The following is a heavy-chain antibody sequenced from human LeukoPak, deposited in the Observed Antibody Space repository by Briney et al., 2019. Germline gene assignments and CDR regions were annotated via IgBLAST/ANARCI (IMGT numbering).Heavy chain of an antibody. D-gene: IGHD6-19*01. Sequence: PGGSLRLSCAASGFTFDDYAMHWVRQAPGEGLEWVANIKQDGSEKYYVDSLKGRFTISRDNAKNLLYLQMNSLTAEDTAIYYCARSLRVAVAASYWGQGTLVTVSS. CDR2: IKQDGSEK. V-gene: IGHV3-7*01. J-gene: IGHJ4*02. CDR1: GFTFDDYA. CDR3: ARSLRVAVAASY.